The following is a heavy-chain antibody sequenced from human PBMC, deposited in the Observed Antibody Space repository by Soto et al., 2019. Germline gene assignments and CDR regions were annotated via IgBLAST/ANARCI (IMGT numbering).Heavy chain of an antibody. CDR3: ARHDYGDTRGAFDI. V-gene: IGHV5-51*01. J-gene: IGHJ3*02. Sequence: RGESLKISCKGSGYSFTSYWIGWVRQMPGKGLEWMGIIYPGDSDTIYSPSFQGKVTISADKSISTAYLQWSSLKASDTAMYYCARHDYGDTRGAFDIWGQGTMVTVSS. D-gene: IGHD4-17*01. CDR2: IYPGDSDT. CDR1: GYSFTSYW.